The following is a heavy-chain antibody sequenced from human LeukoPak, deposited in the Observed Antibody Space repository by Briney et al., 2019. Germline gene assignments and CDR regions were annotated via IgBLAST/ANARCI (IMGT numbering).Heavy chain of an antibody. CDR3: ARDMHTYCGGDCAPDY. CDR1: GFTFSSYG. D-gene: IGHD2-21*02. J-gene: IGHJ4*02. CDR2: IGYDGSNK. Sequence: GGSLRLSCEASGFTFSSYGMHWVRQAPGKGLEWVAVIGYDGSNKYYADSVKGRFTISRDNSKNTLYLQMNSLRAEDTAVYYCARDMHTYCGGDCAPDYWGQGTLVTVSS. V-gene: IGHV3-33*01.